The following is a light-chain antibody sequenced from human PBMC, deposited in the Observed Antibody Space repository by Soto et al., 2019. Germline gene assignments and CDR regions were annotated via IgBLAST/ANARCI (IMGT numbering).Light chain of an antibody. CDR2: EGN. CDR3: CSYAPSQTSL. J-gene: IGLJ2*01. V-gene: IGLV2-23*01. CDR1: SSDVGTYNL. Sequence: QSALTQPASVSGSPGESITISCTGTSSDVGTYNLVTWYQQHPGRVPKLILYEGNKRPSGVSSRFSASKSGNTASLTISGLQAEDEADYFCCSYAPSQTSLFGGGTKLTVL.